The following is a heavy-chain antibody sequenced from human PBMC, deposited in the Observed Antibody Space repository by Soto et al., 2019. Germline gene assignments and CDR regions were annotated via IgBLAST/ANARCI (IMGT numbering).Heavy chain of an antibody. D-gene: IGHD2-15*01. J-gene: IGHJ5*02. CDR2: IIPILGIS. Sequence: QVQLVQSGAEVKKPGSSVRVSCKAFGGTFNNFTITWVRQAPGQGLEWMGRIIPILGISNYAQKFQGRVTISADRSTSTAYMELNSLRSEDTAVYYCARDTPDIVVIVTATHNWFDPRGQGTPVTVSS. CDR3: ARDTPDIVVIVTATHNWFDP. V-gene: IGHV1-69*08. CDR1: GGTFNNFT.